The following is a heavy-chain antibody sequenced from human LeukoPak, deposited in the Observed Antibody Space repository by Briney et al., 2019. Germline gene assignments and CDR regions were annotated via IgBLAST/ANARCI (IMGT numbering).Heavy chain of an antibody. CDR1: GYTLTELS. Sequence: ASVKVSCKVSGYTLTELSMHWVRQAPGKGLEWMGGFDPEDGETIYAQKFQGRVTMTEDTSTDTAYMGLSSLRSEDTAVYYCATDPPDQRYCSGGSCYSSGWFDPWGQGTLVTVSS. CDR2: FDPEDGET. D-gene: IGHD2-15*01. V-gene: IGHV1-24*01. CDR3: ATDPPDQRYCSGGSCYSSGWFDP. J-gene: IGHJ5*02.